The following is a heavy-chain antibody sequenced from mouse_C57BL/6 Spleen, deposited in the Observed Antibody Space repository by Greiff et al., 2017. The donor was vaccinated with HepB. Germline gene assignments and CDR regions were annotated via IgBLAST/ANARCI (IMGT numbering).Heavy chain of an antibody. CDR1: GYTFTSYW. V-gene: IGHV1-72*01. Sequence: VQLQQPGAELVKPGASVKLSCKASGYTFTSYWMHWVKQRPGRGLEWIGRIDPNSGGTKYNEKFKSKATLTVDRPSSTAYMQLSSLTSEASAVYYCARFDGYYSYFDYWGQGTTLTVSS. CDR2: IDPNSGGT. D-gene: IGHD2-3*01. CDR3: ARFDGYYSYFDY. J-gene: IGHJ2*01.